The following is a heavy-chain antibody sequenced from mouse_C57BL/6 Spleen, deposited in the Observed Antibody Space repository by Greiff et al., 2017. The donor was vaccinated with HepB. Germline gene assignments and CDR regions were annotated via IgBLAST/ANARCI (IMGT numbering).Heavy chain of an antibody. CDR3: VSYDYDGRYYAMDY. CDR2: IRSKSNNYAT. CDR1: GFSFNTYA. V-gene: IGHV10-1*01. D-gene: IGHD2-4*01. J-gene: IGHJ4*01. Sequence: EVKLVESGGGLVQPKGSLKLSCAASGFSFNTYAMNWVRQAPGKGLEWVARIRSKSNNYATYYADSVKDRFTISRDDSESMLYLQMNNLKTEDTAMYYCVSYDYDGRYYAMDYWGQGTSVTVSS.